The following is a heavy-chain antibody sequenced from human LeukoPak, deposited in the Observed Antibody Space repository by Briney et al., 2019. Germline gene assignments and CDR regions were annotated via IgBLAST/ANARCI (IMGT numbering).Heavy chain of an antibody. CDR1: GFTFSSYA. D-gene: IGHD2-21*01. CDR3: EKVGRHNSSAP. J-gene: IGHJ5*02. CDR2: ISDSGDSA. V-gene: IGHV3-23*01. Sequence: PGGSLRLSCTASGFTFSSYAMTWVRQPPGKGLEWVSAISDSGDSAFSADPVKGRFTISRDNSKNTLYLQMNSLRAEDTAVYYCEKVGRHNSSAPWGQGTLVTVSS.